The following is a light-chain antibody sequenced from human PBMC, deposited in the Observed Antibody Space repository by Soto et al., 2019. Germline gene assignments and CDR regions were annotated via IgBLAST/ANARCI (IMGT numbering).Light chain of an antibody. Sequence: DIQMTQSPSSLSASVGDRVTITCRASQDIRNDLGWYQQKPGKAPKPLIYAAASLQSEVPSRFSGSGSETEYTLTISSLQPEDSATHYCLQHNSIPLTFGGGTKVELK. CDR3: LQHNSIPLT. V-gene: IGKV1-17*01. CDR1: QDIRND. CDR2: AAA. J-gene: IGKJ4*01.